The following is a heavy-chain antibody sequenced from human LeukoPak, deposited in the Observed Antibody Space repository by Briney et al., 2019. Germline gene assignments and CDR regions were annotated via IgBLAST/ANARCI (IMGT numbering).Heavy chain of an antibody. CDR1: GFTFSSYA. CDR3: ARASDGGDY. Sequence: GGSLRLSCAASGFTFSSYAMSWVRQAPGKGLEWVAVISYDGSNKYYADSVKGRFTISRDNSKNTLYLQMNSLRAEDTAVYYCARASDGGDYWGQGTLVTVSS. CDR2: ISYDGSNK. V-gene: IGHV3-30-3*01. J-gene: IGHJ4*02. D-gene: IGHD3-16*01.